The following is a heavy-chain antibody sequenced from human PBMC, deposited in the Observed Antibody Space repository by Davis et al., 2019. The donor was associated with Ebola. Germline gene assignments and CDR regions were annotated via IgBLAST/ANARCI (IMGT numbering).Heavy chain of an antibody. J-gene: IGHJ4*02. Sequence: GESLKISCSASGFDFGSYGMQWVRQAPGKGLEGVAIIWSGGSDQYYADSVKGRFTISRDNSRNTLYLHMTSPRVEDTAVYYCATGYSTNCRGVTTCVPNDYWGQGTLVSVSS. CDR1: GFDFGSYG. CDR3: ATGYSTNCRGVTTCVPNDY. V-gene: IGHV3-33*01. D-gene: IGHD2-2*01. CDR2: IWSGGSDQ.